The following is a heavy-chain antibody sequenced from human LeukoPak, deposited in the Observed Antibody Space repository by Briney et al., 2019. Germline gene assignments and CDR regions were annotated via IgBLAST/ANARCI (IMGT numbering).Heavy chain of an antibody. CDR3: ARDLGDSSGWYQPNWFDP. V-gene: IGHV1-18*01. Sequence: GASVKVSCKASGYTFTSYGISWVRQAPGRGLEWMGWISAYNGNTNYAQKLQGRVTMTTDTSTSTAYMELRSLRSDDTAVYYCARDLGDSSGWYQPNWFDPWGQGTLVTVSS. CDR1: GYTFTSYG. D-gene: IGHD6-19*01. J-gene: IGHJ5*02. CDR2: ISAYNGNT.